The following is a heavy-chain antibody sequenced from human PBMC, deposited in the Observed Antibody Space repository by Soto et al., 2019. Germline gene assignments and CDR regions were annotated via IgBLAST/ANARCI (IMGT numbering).Heavy chain of an antibody. J-gene: IGHJ6*02. D-gene: IGHD3-10*01. CDR2: IIPIFGTA. V-gene: IGHV1-69*13. CDR3: AREAGVRGGITYYYFYGMDV. Sequence: GASVKVSCNASGGTFSSYAISWVRQAPGQGLEWMGGIIPIFGTANYAQKFQGRVTITADESPSTAYTELSTLRSEDTVVYYCAREAGVRGGITYYYFYGMDVWGQGTTVTVSS. CDR1: GGTFSSYA.